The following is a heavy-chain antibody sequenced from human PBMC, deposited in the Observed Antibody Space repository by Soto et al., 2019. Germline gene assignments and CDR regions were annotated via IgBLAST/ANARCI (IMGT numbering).Heavy chain of an antibody. Sequence: ASVKVSCKASGYTFTSYGISWVRQAPGQGLEWMGWISAYNGNTNYAQKLQGRVTMTTDTSTSTAYMELRSLRSDDTAVYYCAREKMGYSYGLVDYWGQGTLVTVSS. CDR3: AREKMGYSYGLVDY. CDR1: GYTFTSYG. J-gene: IGHJ4*02. CDR2: ISAYNGNT. V-gene: IGHV1-18*04. D-gene: IGHD5-18*01.